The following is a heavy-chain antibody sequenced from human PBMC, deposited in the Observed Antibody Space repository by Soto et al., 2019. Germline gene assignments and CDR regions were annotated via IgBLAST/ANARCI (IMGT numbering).Heavy chain of an antibody. CDR1: GFTFTSSS. CDR2: IVVGSGNT. V-gene: IGHV1-58*01. CDR3: AAGLSDYYYYGMDV. Sequence: GASVKVSWKASGFTFTSSSVQWVLQARGQRLEWIGWIVVGSGNTNYAQKFQERVTITRDMSTSTAYMELSSLRSEDTAVYYCAAGLSDYYYYGMDVWGQGTTVTVSS. J-gene: IGHJ6*02.